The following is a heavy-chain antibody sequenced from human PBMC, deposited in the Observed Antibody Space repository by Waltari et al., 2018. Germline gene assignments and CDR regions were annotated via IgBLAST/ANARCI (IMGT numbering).Heavy chain of an antibody. J-gene: IGHJ4*02. CDR2: INPYTGHP. CDR1: GYAFNNYA. V-gene: IGHV7-4-1*02. D-gene: IGHD4-17*01. CDR3: ARDHTIYGDYSSDL. Sequence: QVQLVQSGSEVKKPGASVKVSCKASGYAFNNYAINWVRQAPGQGLQWMGWINPYTGHPTYAPGFTGRFVFSLVTSVTTTFLHISDLRAEDTAVYFCARDHTIYGDYSSDLWSQGALVTVSS.